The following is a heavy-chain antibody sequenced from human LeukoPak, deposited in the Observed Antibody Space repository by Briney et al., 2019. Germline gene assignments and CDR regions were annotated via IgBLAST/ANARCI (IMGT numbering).Heavy chain of an antibody. CDR2: IYYSGST. CDR3: AAHHPYSSSWLGGNWFDP. V-gene: IGHV4-59*01. CDR1: GGSISSYY. D-gene: IGHD6-13*01. Sequence: SETLSLTCTVSGGSISSYYWSWIRQPPGKGLEWIGYIYYSGSTNYNPSLKSRVTISVDTSKNQFSLKLSSVTAADTAVYYCAAHHPYSSSWLGGNWFDPWGQGTLVTVPS. J-gene: IGHJ5*02.